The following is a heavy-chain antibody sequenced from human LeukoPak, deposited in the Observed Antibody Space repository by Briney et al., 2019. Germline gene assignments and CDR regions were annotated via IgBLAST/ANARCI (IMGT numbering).Heavy chain of an antibody. V-gene: IGHV1-18*01. CDR1: GYTFTSYG. J-gene: IGHJ3*02. CDR2: ISAYNGNT. CDR3: AREPYYDILTGYGKSPDAFDI. D-gene: IGHD3-9*01. Sequence: GASVKVSCKASGYTFTSYGISWVRQAPGQGLEWMGWISAYNGNTNYAQKLQGRVTMTTDTSTSTAYMELRSLRSDDTAVYYCAREPYYDILTGYGKSPDAFDIWGQGTMVTVSS.